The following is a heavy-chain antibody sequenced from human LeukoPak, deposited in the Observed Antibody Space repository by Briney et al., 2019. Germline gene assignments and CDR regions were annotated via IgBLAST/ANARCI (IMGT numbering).Heavy chain of an antibody. D-gene: IGHD7-27*01. J-gene: IGHJ4*02. CDR2: INHSGST. V-gene: IGHV4-34*01. CDR3: ARGWAPDY. Sequence: SKTLSLTCSVYGGSFSDYYWGWIRQPPGKGLEWIGEINHSGSTNYNPSLKSRVTISVDTSKNQFSLKLSSVTVADTAVYYCARGWAPDYWGQGTLVTVSS. CDR1: GGSFSDYY.